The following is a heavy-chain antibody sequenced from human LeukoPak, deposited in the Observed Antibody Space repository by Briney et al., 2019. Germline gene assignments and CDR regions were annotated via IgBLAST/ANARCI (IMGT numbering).Heavy chain of an antibody. CDR2: ISSSSSYI. J-gene: IGHJ3*02. CDR3: ARCITMITDAFDI. V-gene: IGHV3-21*01. CDR1: GFTLSSYE. D-gene: IGHD3-22*01. Sequence: GGSLRLSCTVSGFTLSSYEMSWIRQAPGKGLEWVSSISSSSSYIYYADSVKGRFTISRDNAKNSLYLQMNSLRAEDTAVYYCARCITMITDAFDIWGQGTMVTVSS.